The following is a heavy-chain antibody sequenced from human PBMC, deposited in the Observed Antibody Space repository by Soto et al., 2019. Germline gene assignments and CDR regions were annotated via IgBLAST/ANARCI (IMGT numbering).Heavy chain of an antibody. J-gene: IGHJ5*02. CDR1: GGTFSNYA. D-gene: IGHD5-12*01. CDR3: ARDGGRDGYFGNWLDP. CDR2: IIPIFGTT. V-gene: IGHV1-69*12. Sequence: QVQLVQSGAEVKKPGSSVKVSCKASGGTFSNYAISWVRQAPGQGLEWVGGIIPIFGTTNFAQKFQGRVTITADESTTTAYMELSGLRSEDTAVYYCARDGGRDGYFGNWLDPWGQETLVTVSS.